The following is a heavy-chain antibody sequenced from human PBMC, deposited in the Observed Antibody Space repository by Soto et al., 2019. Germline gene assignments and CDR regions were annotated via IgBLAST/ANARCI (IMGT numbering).Heavy chain of an antibody. CDR2: FIPIFGTT. V-gene: IGHV1-69*01. CDR1: GGTFSSYA. Sequence: QVQLVQSGTEVKNPGSSVKVSCKASGGTFSSYAINWVRQAPGQGLEWMGGFIPIFGTTNSAQKFQGRVTITADESTSTAYMELSSLRSEDTAVYYCARDDSGRGWFDPWGQGTLVTVSS. D-gene: IGHD5-12*01. J-gene: IGHJ5*02. CDR3: ARDDSGRGWFDP.